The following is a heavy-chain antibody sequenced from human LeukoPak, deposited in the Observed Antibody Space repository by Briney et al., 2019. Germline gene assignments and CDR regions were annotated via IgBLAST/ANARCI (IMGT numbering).Heavy chain of an antibody. CDR2: NSGSGGST. Sequence: PGGSLRLSCAASGFTFSSNAMSWVRQAPGKGLEWVSGNSGSGGSTYYADSVKGRFTISRDNSKNTLYLQMNSLRAEDTAVYYCAKELHSSGGSLTDWGQGTLVTVSS. D-gene: IGHD6-19*01. CDR1: GFTFSSNA. CDR3: AKELHSSGGSLTD. V-gene: IGHV3-23*01. J-gene: IGHJ4*02.